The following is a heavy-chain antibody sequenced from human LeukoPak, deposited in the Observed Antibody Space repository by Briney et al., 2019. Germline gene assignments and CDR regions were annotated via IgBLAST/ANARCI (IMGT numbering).Heavy chain of an antibody. CDR3: GRGSAYSDYYYYGMDV. Sequence: GGSLRLSCAASGFTFSTYGMHWVRHAPGKGLEWLAVSSYDGSNRSHADSVKSRFTISRDNSKNTLYLQMNSLRPEDTADYYCGRGSAYSDYYYYGMDVWGQGTTVTVS. J-gene: IGHJ6*02. D-gene: IGHD4-11*01. CDR1: GFTFSTYG. CDR2: SSYDGSNR. V-gene: IGHV3-30*03.